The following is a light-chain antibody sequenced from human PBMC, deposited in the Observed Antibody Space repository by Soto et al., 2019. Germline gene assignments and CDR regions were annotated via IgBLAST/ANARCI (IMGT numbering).Light chain of an antibody. CDR1: QSVSSS. CDR2: GAS. Sequence: EIVMTQSPATLSVSPGKRTTLSCRASQSVSSSLAWYQQKPGQAPRLLIYGASTRATGIPARFSGSGSGTEFTLTISSMQSEDFAVYYCQQYTNWPGFGPGTKVDIK. CDR3: QQYTNWPG. J-gene: IGKJ3*01. V-gene: IGKV3-15*01.